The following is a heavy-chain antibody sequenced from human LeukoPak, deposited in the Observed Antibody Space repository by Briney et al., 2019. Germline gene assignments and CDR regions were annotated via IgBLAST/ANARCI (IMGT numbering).Heavy chain of an antibody. J-gene: IGHJ3*02. CDR1: GFTFSSYS. Sequence: GGSLRLSCAASGFTFSSYSMNWVRQAPGEGLEWGSSISSSSYIYYADSVKGRFTISRDNAKNSLYLQVNSLRAEDTAVYYCARPNLYSTSLDAFDIWGQGTMVTVSS. CDR2: ISSSSYI. D-gene: IGHD2-8*01. CDR3: ARPNLYSTSLDAFDI. V-gene: IGHV3-21*01.